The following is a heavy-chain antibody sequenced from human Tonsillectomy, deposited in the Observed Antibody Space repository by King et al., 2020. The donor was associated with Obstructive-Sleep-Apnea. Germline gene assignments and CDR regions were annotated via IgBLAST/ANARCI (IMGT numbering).Heavy chain of an antibody. J-gene: IGHJ4*02. CDR2: ISYVGSNK. CDR1: GFTFRSYA. V-gene: IGHV3-30-3*01. CDR3: ARGGRTVVTPHLLGL. D-gene: IGHD4-23*01. Sequence: VQLVESGGGVVQPGRSLRLSCAASGFTFRSYAMHWVRQAPGKGLEWVAVISYVGSNKYYADSVKGRFTNSRDNSKNTLYLQMNSLRAEDTAVYYCARGGRTVVTPHLLGLWGQGTLVTVSS.